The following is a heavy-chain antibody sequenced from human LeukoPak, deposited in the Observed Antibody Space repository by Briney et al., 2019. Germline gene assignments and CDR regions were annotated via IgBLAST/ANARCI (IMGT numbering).Heavy chain of an antibody. Sequence: KPSETLSLTCTVSGGSISSYYWSWIRQPPGEGLEWIANIYHTGSTNYNPSLSSRVTISIDTAKNQFSLKLTSVTAADTAVYYCARRGRNSSGWQDYLWGQGTLVTVSS. J-gene: IGHJ4*02. CDR2: IYHTGST. D-gene: IGHD6-25*01. CDR1: GGSISSYY. CDR3: ARRGRNSSGWQDYL. V-gene: IGHV4-59*01.